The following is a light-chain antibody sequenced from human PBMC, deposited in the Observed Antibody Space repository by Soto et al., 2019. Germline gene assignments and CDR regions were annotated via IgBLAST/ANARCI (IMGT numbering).Light chain of an antibody. V-gene: IGLV2-14*03. Sequence: QSARTQPASISGSPGQSITISCTGTSSDVGGYNYVSWYQQYPGKAPKLMIYDVDNRPSGVSNRFSGSKSGKTASLTISGLQAEDEADYYCSSYTSSSTVIFGGGTKLTVL. CDR3: SSYTSSSTVI. J-gene: IGLJ2*01. CDR2: DVD. CDR1: SSDVGGYNY.